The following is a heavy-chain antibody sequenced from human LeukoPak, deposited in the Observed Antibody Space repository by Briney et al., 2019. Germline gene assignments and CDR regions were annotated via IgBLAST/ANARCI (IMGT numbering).Heavy chain of an antibody. V-gene: IGHV4-39*07. CDR1: GGSIRSTSHY. Sequence: SETLSLTCAVSGGSIRSTSHYWAWIRQPPGKGPEWIGTVYYSGTTYYNPSLNSRVTMSVDTSKNQFSLKLSSVTAADTAVYYCARAKLPHNWFDPWGQGTLVTVSS. J-gene: IGHJ5*02. CDR3: ARAKLPHNWFDP. D-gene: IGHD4-23*01. CDR2: VYYSGTT.